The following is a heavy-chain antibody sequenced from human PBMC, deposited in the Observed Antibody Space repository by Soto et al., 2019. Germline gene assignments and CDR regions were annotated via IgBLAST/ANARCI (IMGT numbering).Heavy chain of an antibody. V-gene: IGHV4-31*03. CDR1: GGSISSGGYY. Sequence: QVQLQESGPGLVKPSQTLSLTCTVSGGSISSGGYYWSWIRQHPGKGLEWIGYIYYSGSTYYNPSLKSRVTLSVDTSKNQSSLKVSSVTAADTAVYHCARGELRFWFDPWGQGTLVTVSS. CDR3: ARGELRFWFDP. CDR2: IYYSGST. J-gene: IGHJ5*02. D-gene: IGHD1-26*01.